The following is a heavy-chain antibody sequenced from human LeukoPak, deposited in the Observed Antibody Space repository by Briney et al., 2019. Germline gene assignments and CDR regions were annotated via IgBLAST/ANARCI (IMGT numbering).Heavy chain of an antibody. Sequence: PSETLSLTCTVSGGSISSYYWSWFRQPAGKGLEWIGRIYSSGSTNYNPSLKSRVTMSVDTSKNQFSLKLRSVTAADTAVYYCAREVRSSGYSLDYWGQGTLVTVSS. V-gene: IGHV4-4*07. CDR2: IYSSGST. CDR3: AREVRSSGYSLDY. CDR1: GGSISSYY. D-gene: IGHD3-22*01. J-gene: IGHJ4*02.